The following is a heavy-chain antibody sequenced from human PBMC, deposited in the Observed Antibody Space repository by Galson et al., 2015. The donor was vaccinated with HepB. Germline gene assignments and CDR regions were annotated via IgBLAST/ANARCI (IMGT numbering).Heavy chain of an antibody. CDR2: ISTYNGNT. V-gene: IGHV1-18*04. CDR3: AREGELELLDY. CDR1: GYNFTAYG. J-gene: IGHJ4*02. D-gene: IGHD1-7*01. Sequence: CKASGYNFTAYGITWVRQAPGQGLEWMGWISTYNGNTNYAQNVQGRFTMTTDTSTSTAYMELRSLTSDDTAVYYCAREGELELLDYWGQGTPVTVSS.